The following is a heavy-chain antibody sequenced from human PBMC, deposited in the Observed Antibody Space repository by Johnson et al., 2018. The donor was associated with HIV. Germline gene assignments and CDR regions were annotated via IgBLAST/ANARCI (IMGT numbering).Heavy chain of an antibody. D-gene: IGHD6-13*01. CDR2: IYSAGTI. V-gene: IGHV3-53*01. J-gene: IGHJ3*02. CDR1: GFTVSSNY. CDR3: ARDGTSRGGAFDI. Sequence: VQLVESGGGLIQPGGSLRLSCAASGFTVSSNYMSWVRQAPGKGLEWVSIIYSAGTIYYADSVKGRFTISRDNAKNSLYLQMNSLRAEDTAVYYCARDGTSRGGAFDIWGQGTMVTVSS.